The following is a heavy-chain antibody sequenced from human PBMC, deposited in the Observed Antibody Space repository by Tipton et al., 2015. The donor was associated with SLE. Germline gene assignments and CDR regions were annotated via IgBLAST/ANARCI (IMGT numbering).Heavy chain of an antibody. CDR2: IYTSGST. D-gene: IGHD3-10*01. CDR1: GGSISSGSYY. V-gene: IGHV4-61*02. CDR3: ARDRRGWYFDL. Sequence: LRLSCTVSGGSISSGSYYWSWIRQPAGKGLEWIGRIYTSGSTNYNPSLKSRVTISVDTSKNQFSLKLSSVTAADTAVYYCARDRRGWYFDLWGRGPLVTVSS. J-gene: IGHJ2*01.